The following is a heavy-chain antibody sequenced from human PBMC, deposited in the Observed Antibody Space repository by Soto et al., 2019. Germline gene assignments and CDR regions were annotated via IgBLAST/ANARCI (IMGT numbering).Heavy chain of an antibody. V-gene: IGHV2-26*01. CDR1: GLSITDSEMG. J-gene: IGHJ5*02. CDR2: IDSSGEK. Sequence: QITLKESGPVLVKPTETLTLRCTVSGLSITDSEMGVSWIRQPPGQPLEWLAHIDSSGEKSYRTFLKSRLAISKDTTKSQIVLTMTNMDPADTATYCCARRHLAVAVSPWFDPCGQGIPVTVSS. CDR3: ARRHLAVAVSPWFDP. D-gene: IGHD6-19*01.